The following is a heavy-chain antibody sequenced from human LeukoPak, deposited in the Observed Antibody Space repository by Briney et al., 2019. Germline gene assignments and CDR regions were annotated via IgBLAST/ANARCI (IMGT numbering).Heavy chain of an antibody. CDR1: GGTFSSYA. Sequence: SVKVSCKASGGTFSSYAISWVRQAPGQGLEWMGGIIPIFGTANYAQKFQGRVTITADESTSTAYMELSSLRSEDTAIYYCVRTPPNWGFDYWGQGTLVTVSS. V-gene: IGHV1-69*13. CDR3: VRTPPNWGFDY. CDR2: IIPIFGTA. D-gene: IGHD7-27*01. J-gene: IGHJ4*02.